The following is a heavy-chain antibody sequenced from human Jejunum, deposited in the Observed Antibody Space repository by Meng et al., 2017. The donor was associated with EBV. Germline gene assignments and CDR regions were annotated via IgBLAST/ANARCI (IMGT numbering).Heavy chain of an antibody. D-gene: IGHD4-11*01. CDR1: GDSTSSSHW. CDR2: MHPGGST. V-gene: IGHV4-4*02. J-gene: IGHJ4*02. CDR3: AKSNDYSLNS. Sequence: VQLTECGPGLVKPSGTLSLPCAVSGDSTSSSHWWSWVRQPPGKGLEWIGEMHPGGSTNYNPSLKSRVTISVDNSKNQFSLKLTSVTAADTAVYYCAKSNDYSLNSWGQGTLVTVSS.